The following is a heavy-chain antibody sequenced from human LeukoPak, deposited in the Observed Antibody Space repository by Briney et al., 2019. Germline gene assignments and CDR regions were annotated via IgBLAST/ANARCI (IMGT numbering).Heavy chain of an antibody. D-gene: IGHD6-6*01. J-gene: IGHJ6*02. Sequence: GGSLRLSCAASGFTFSSYWMSWVRQAPGKGLEWVANIKQDGSEKYYVDSVKGRFTISRDNAKNSLYLQMNSLRAEDTAVYYCARDRIYSSSYYYYGMDVWGQGTTVTVSS. CDR3: ARDRIYSSSYYYYGMDV. CDR2: IKQDGSEK. CDR1: GFTFSSYW. V-gene: IGHV3-7*01.